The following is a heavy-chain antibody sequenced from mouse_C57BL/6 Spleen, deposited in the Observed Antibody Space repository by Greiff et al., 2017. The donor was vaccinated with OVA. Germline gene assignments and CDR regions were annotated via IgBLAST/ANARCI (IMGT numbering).Heavy chain of an antibody. J-gene: IGHJ2*01. Sequence: EVQLVESGPGLVKPSQSLSLTCSVTGYSITSGYYWNWLRQFPGNKLEWMGYISYDGSNNYNPSLKNRISITRDTSKNQFFLKLNSVTTEDTATYYCARDDYDVFFDYWGQGTTLTVSS. CDR1: GYSITSGYY. V-gene: IGHV3-6*01. CDR3: ARDDYDVFFDY. D-gene: IGHD2-4*01. CDR2: ISYDGSN.